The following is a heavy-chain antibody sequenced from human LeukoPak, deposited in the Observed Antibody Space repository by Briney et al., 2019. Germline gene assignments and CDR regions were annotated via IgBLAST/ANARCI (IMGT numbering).Heavy chain of an antibody. Sequence: PGGSLRLSCAASGFTFSSYAMSWVRQAPGKGLEWVSAISGSGGSTYYADSVKGRFTISRDNSKNTLYLQMNSLRAEDTAVYYCAKSVLEGTSSWYGVPGAFDIWGQGTMVTVSS. V-gene: IGHV3-23*01. CDR2: ISGSGGST. CDR3: AKSVLEGTSSWYGVPGAFDI. D-gene: IGHD6-13*01. J-gene: IGHJ3*02. CDR1: GFTFSSYA.